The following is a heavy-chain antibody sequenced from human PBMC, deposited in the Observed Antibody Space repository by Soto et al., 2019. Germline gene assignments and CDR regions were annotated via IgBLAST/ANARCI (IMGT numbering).Heavy chain of an antibody. J-gene: IGHJ4*02. CDR2: ISYDGSNK. D-gene: IGHD1-26*01. Sequence: GGSLRLSCAASGFTFSSYGMFWVRQAPGRGLEWVAFISYDGSNKCSDSVKGRFTISRDNSKNTLYLQMNSLRAEDTAVYYCAKGSYSGRYSDVDCRGEGTVVTVSS. CDR1: GFTFSSYG. CDR3: AKGSYSGRYSDVDC. V-gene: IGHV3-30*18.